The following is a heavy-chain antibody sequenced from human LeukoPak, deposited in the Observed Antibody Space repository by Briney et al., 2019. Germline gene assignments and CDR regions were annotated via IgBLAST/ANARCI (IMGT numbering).Heavy chain of an antibody. V-gene: IGHV4-39*01. J-gene: IGHJ4*02. D-gene: IGHD3/OR15-3a*01. CDR1: GGSISSSSDY. CDR3: ATHRGLRYFDY. CDR2: LYYSGRT. Sequence: PSETLSLTCTVSGGSISSSSDYWGWIRQPPGMALEWIGSLYYSGRTYYNPSLKGRVIISVDTSKNQVSLKLSYVTAADTAVYYCATHRGLRYFDYWGQATLVTVSS.